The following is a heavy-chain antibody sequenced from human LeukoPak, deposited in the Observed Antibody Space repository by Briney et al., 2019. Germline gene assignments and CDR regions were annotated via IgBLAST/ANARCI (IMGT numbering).Heavy chain of an antibody. CDR3: ARDQADAFDI. CDR1: GFTVSSNY. CDR2: IYSGGST. Sequence: GGSLRLSCAASGFTVSSNYMSWVRQAPGKGLEWVSVIYSGGSTYYADSVKGRFTISRDNSKNTLYLQVNSLRAEDTAVYYCARDQADAFDIWGQGTMVTVSS. J-gene: IGHJ3*02. V-gene: IGHV3-53*01.